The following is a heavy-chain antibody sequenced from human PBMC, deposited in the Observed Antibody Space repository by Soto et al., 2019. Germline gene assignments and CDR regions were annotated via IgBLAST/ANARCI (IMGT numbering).Heavy chain of an antibody. CDR2: IYDSGST. D-gene: IGHD3-10*01. CDR1: GGSIRSYY. J-gene: IGHJ4*02. V-gene: IGHV4-59*01. Sequence: PSETLSLTCSVSGGSIRSYYWSWIRQPPGKELEWIGHIYDSGSTNYNPSLKSRVTISVDTSKNQFSLKLSSVTAADTAFYIFARSITVVRGKPPHEHLIDYWVQGALVTV. CDR3: ARSITVVRGKPPHEHLIDY.